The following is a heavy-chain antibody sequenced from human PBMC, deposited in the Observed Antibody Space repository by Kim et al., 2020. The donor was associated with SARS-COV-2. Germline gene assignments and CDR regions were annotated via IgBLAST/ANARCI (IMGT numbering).Heavy chain of an antibody. CDR1: GVSISYYY. D-gene: IGHD6-6*01. V-gene: IGHV4-59*13. J-gene: IGHJ4*02. CDR2: IYYSGST. Sequence: SETLSLTCTVSGVSISYYYWSWIRQPPGKGLEWIGYIYYSGSTTYNPSLKNRVTISVDTSKNQFSLRLSAVTAADTAVYYFARVASRDPYYFDYWGQGTLVPVPS. CDR3: ARVASRDPYYFDY.